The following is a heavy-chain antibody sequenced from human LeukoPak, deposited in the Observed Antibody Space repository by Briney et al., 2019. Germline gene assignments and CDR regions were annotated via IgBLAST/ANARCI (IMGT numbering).Heavy chain of an antibody. CDR2: IYYSGST. Sequence: SETLSLTCTVSGGSISSSSYYWGWIRQPPGKGLEWIGSIYYSGSTYYNPSLKSRVTISVDTSKNQFSLKLSSVTAADTAVYYCARHLGGEREQLVLGGRFDPWGQGTLVTVSS. V-gene: IGHV4-39*01. D-gene: IGHD6-6*01. CDR1: GGSISSSSYY. CDR3: ARHLGGEREQLVLGGRFDP. J-gene: IGHJ5*02.